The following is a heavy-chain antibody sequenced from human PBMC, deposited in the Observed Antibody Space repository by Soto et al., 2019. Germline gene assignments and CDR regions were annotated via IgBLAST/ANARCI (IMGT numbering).Heavy chain of an antibody. CDR1: GDIVSSNSAA. J-gene: IGHJ6*02. CDR3: ARGPEYYYYGMDV. CDR2: TYYRSKWYN. Sequence: SQTLSLTCAISGDIVSSNSAAVNWIRQSPSRGLEWLVRTYYRSKWYNDYAVSVKSRITINPDTSKNQFSLQLNSVTPEDTAVYYCARGPEYYYYGMDVWGQGTTVTVSS. V-gene: IGHV6-1*01.